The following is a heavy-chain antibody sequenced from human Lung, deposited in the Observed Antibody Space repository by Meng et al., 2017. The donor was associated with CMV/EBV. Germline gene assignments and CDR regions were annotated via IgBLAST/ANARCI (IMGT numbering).Heavy chain of an antibody. Sequence: GGSLRLXXAASGFTFSSYGMHWVRQAPGKGLEWVAVIWHDGSIKYYADSVKGRFTISRDNSKNTLYLQMYSLRADDTAVYHCAKAQFARYLDGRDGMDVWGQGTXVTVSS. CDR2: IWHDGSIK. J-gene: IGHJ6*02. CDR3: AKAQFARYLDGRDGMDV. D-gene: IGHD3-9*01. CDR1: GFTFSSYG. V-gene: IGHV3-33*06.